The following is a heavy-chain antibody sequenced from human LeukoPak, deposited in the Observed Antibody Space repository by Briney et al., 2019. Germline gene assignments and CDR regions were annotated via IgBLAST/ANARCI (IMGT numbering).Heavy chain of an antibody. CDR3: ARGGKATASNSSGWYGWFDP. J-gene: IGHJ5*02. V-gene: IGHV3-48*02. CDR1: GFIFSSYS. CDR2: ISSSNHAI. Sequence: PGGSLRLSCAASGFIFSSYSMSWVRQAPGKGLEWLSYISSSNHAIYYADSVKGRFTISRDNAKNSLFLQMNSLRDEDTAVYYCARGGKATASNSSGWYGWFDPWGQGTVVTVSS. D-gene: IGHD6-13*01.